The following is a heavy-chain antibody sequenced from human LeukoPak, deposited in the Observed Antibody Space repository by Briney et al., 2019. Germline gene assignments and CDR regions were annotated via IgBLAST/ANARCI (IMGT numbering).Heavy chain of an antibody. J-gene: IGHJ4*02. CDR3: AKDLPSNDYGDYGEGY. CDR2: IRYDGSNK. D-gene: IGHD4-17*01. V-gene: IGHV3-30*02. CDR1: GFTFSSYG. Sequence: GGSLRLSCAASGFTFSSYGMHWVRQAPGKGLEWVAFIRYDGSNKYYADSAKGRFTISRDNSKNTLYLQMNSLRAEDTAVYYCAKDLPSNDYGDYGEGYWGQGTLVTVSS.